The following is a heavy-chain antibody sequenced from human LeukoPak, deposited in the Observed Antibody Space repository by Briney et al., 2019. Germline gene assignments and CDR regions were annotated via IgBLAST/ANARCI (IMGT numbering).Heavy chain of an antibody. V-gene: IGHV4-34*01. D-gene: IGHD3-3*01. Sequence: SETLSLTCTVSGGSISSYYWSWIRQPPGKGLEWIGEINHSGSTNYNPSLKSRVTISVDTSKNQFSLKLSSVTAADTAVYYCARDLEYYYYMDVWGKGTTVTVSS. CDR2: INHSGST. J-gene: IGHJ6*03. CDR1: GGSISSYY. CDR3: ARDLEYYYYMDV.